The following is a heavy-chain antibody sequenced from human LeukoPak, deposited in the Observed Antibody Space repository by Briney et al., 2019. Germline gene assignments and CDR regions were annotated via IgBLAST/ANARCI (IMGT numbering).Heavy chain of an antibody. D-gene: IGHD4-23*01. CDR1: GGSFSGYY. V-gene: IGHV4-34*01. CDR3: AGETDYGGNSFDP. J-gene: IGHJ5*02. Sequence: SSETLSLTCAVYGGSFSGYYWSWIRQPPGEGLEWIGEINHSGSTNYNPSLKRRVTISVDTSKNQFSLKLSSVTAADTAVYYCAGETDYGGNSFDPWGQGTLVTVSS. CDR2: INHSGST.